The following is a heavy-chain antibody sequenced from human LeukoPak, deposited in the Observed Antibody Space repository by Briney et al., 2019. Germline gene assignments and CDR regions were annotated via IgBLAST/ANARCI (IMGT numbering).Heavy chain of an antibody. CDR2: ISAYNGNT. J-gene: IGHJ4*02. CDR1: GYTFTSYV. CDR3: ARAVLPDIVATLPGY. V-gene: IGHV1-18*01. Sequence: ASVKVSCKASGYTFTSYVISWVRQAPGQGLEWMGWISAYNGNTNYAQKLQGRVTMTTDTSTSTAYMELRSLRSDDTAVYYCARAVLPDIVATLPGYWGQGTLVTVSS. D-gene: IGHD5-12*01.